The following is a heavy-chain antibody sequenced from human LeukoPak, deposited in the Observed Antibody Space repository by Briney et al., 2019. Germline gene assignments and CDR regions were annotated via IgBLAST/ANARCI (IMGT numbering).Heavy chain of an antibody. J-gene: IGHJ4*02. D-gene: IGHD3-22*01. CDR1: GFTFSSYS. CDR2: ISSSSTI. V-gene: IGHV3-48*01. CDR3: ARDSYYYDSSVVDY. Sequence: GGSLRLSCAASGFTFSSYSMNWVRQAPGKGLEWVSYISSSSTIYYADSVKGRFTISRDNAKNSLYLQMNSLRAEDTAVYYCARDSYYYDSSVVDYWGQGTLVTVSS.